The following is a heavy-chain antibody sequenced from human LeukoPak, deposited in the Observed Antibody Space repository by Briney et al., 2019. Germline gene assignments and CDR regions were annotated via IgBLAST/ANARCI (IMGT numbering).Heavy chain of an antibody. D-gene: IGHD3-10*01. J-gene: IGHJ4*02. CDR2: IIPTFGTA. Sequence: GASVKVSCKASGGSFNNYPISWVRQAPGQGLEWMGKIIPTFGTAYYAQNFQGRVTITADKSTSTAYMELSSLRSEDTAVYYCARDRGVMVRGGTFDYWGQGTLVTVSS. CDR3: ARDRGVMVRGGTFDY. CDR1: GGSFNNYP. V-gene: IGHV1-69*06.